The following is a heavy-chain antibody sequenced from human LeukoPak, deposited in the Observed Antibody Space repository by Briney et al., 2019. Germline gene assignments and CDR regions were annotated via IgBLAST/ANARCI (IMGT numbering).Heavy chain of an antibody. D-gene: IGHD6-6*01. Sequence: GASVKVSCKPSGYTFSDYFIHWVRQAPGQGLEWVGRIKPDSGGTNCAQKFQGRVTMTMDMSITTAYMELSRLTSDDTAIYFCARDFRSSSGHYYYMDVWANGTAVSVSS. V-gene: IGHV1-2*06. CDR1: GYTFSDYF. CDR3: ARDFRSSSGHYYYMDV. J-gene: IGHJ6*03. CDR2: IKPDSGGT.